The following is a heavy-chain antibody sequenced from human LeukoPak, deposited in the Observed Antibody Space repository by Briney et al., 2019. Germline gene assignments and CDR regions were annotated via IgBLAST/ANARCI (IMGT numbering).Heavy chain of an antibody. J-gene: IGHJ4*02. CDR1: GYTFTSYN. CDR2: INPSGGST. CDR3: ARDRRAVAGTFDY. V-gene: IGHV1-46*01. D-gene: IGHD6-19*01. Sequence: GASVKVSCKASGYTFTSYNMPWVRQAPGQGLGWMGIINPSGGSTSYAQKFQGRVTMTRDTSTSTVYMELSSLRSEDTAVYYCARDRRAVAGTFDYWGQGTLVTVSS.